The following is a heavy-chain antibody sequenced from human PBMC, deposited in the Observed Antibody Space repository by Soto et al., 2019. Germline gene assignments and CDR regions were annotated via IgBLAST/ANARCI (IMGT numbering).Heavy chain of an antibody. CDR1: GFTLTTYG. J-gene: IGHJ4*02. Sequence: QVHLVESGGGVVQPGRSLRLSCAVSGFTLTTYGMQWVRQAPGKGLEWVAFVSQDGSRKYYADSVKGRFTITSDYSKNTRFLQMNSLRVEDTALYFCASVADYWGQGTLVTVSS. V-gene: IGHV3-30*19. CDR2: VSQDGSRK. CDR3: ASVADY.